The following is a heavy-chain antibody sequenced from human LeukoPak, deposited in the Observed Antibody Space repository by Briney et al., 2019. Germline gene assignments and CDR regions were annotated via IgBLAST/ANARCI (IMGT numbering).Heavy chain of an antibody. J-gene: IGHJ5*02. V-gene: IGHV3-21*01. Sequence: GGSLSLSCAASGFTLSSYSMNWVRQAPGKGLEWVSSISSSSSYMYYAESVKGRFTISRHNAKHSLYLQMNSRRAEDTAVYYCARDILTGCRPFPFDTWGPGHLLTVSS. CDR2: ISSSSSYM. CDR1: GFTLSSYS. D-gene: IGHD3-9*01. CDR3: ARDILTGCRPFPFDT.